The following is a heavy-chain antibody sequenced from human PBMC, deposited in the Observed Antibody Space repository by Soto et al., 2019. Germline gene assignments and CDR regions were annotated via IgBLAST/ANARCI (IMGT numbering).Heavy chain of an antibody. CDR1: GYTFTSYA. V-gene: IGHV1-3*01. Sequence: SVKVSCKASGYTFTSYAMHWVRQAPGQRLEWMGWINAGDGNTKYSQKFQGRVTITRDTSASTAYMELSSLRSEDTAVYYCARGIAARPWWFDPWGQGTLVTVSS. D-gene: IGHD6-6*01. CDR2: INAGDGNT. CDR3: ARGIAARPWWFDP. J-gene: IGHJ5*02.